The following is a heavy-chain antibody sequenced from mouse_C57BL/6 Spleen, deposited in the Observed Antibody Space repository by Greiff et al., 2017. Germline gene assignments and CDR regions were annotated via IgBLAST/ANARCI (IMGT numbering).Heavy chain of an antibody. CDR3: ALGAMDY. CDR2: INPSTGGT. CDR1: GYSFTGYY. V-gene: IGHV1-42*01. J-gene: IGHJ4*01. Sequence: VQLQQSGPELVKPGASVKISCKASGYSFTGYYMNWVKQSPEKSLEWIGEINPSTGGTTYNQKFKAKATLTVDKSSSTAYMQLTSLTSEDSAVYYCALGAMDYWGQGTSVTVSS.